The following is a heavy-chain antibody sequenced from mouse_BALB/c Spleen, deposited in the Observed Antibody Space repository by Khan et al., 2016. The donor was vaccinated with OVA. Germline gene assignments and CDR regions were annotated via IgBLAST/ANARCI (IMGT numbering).Heavy chain of an antibody. CDR1: GCTFTSHT. CDR3: ARRTTEYALDY. Sequence: QVQLQQSGAELARPGASVKMSCKASGCTFTSHTMHWVKQRPGQGLEWIGYINPRSGYTQYNQKFNDKATLTADISSSTAYMQLSSLTSEDSAVYYCARRTTEYALDYWGQGTSVTVSS. V-gene: IGHV1-4*01. D-gene: IGHD2-14*01. CDR2: INPRSGYT. J-gene: IGHJ4*01.